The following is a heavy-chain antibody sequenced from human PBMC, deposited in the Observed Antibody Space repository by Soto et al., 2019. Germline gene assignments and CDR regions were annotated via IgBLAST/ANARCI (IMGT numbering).Heavy chain of an antibody. CDR3: AHTPTYYYGSGSMPFDY. CDR2: IYWNDDK. Sequence: GSGPTLVNPTQTLTLTCTFSGFSLSTSGVGVGWIRQPPGKALEWLALIYWNDDKRYSPSLKSRLTITKGTSKNQVVLTMTNMDPVDTATYYCAHTPTYYYGSGSMPFDYWGQGTLVTVSS. J-gene: IGHJ4*02. D-gene: IGHD3-10*01. V-gene: IGHV2-5*01. CDR1: GFSLSTSGVG.